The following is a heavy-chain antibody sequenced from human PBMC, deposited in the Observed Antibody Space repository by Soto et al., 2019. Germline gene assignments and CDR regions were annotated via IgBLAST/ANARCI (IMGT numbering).Heavy chain of an antibody. J-gene: IGHJ4*02. Sequence: XXTLSLTFTVSGGSVSRHYWPWIRQSPGKGLEWIGFIFYSGTTSYNPSLKSRVTISVDRSKQQFSLRLTPVTAADTAVYYCARISTYNSFDFWGPGTLVTVSS. CDR1: GGSVSRHY. D-gene: IGHD1-1*01. CDR2: IFYSGTT. CDR3: ARISTYNSFDF. V-gene: IGHV4-59*02.